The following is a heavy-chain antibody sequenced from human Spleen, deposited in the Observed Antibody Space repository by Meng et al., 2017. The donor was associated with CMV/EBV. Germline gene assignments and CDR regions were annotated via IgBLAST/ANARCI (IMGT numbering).Heavy chain of an antibody. CDR2: ISGSGGST. D-gene: IGHD3-3*01. CDR1: GGSISSTTYY. Sequence: ETLSLTCSVSGGSISSTTYYWGWIRQPPGKGLEWVSAISGSGGSTYYADSVKGRFTISRDNSKNTLYLQMNSLRAEDTAVYYCAKPPFGVVIITAFDIWGQGTMVTVSS. J-gene: IGHJ3*02. CDR3: AKPPFGVVIITAFDI. V-gene: IGHV3-23*01.